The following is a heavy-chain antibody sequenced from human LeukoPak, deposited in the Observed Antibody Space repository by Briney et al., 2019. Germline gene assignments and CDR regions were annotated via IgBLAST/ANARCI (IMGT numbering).Heavy chain of an antibody. CDR3: ARLGPHAFDI. CDR2: IYYSGSD. V-gene: IGHV4-59*01. CDR1: GGSISSYY. D-gene: IGHD6-6*01. Sequence: SETLSLTCSVSGGSISSYYWSWIRQPPGKGLEWIGYIYYSGSDNYNPSLKSRVTISVDTSKHQLSLKLSSVTAADTALYYCARLGPHAFDIWGQGTMVTVSS. J-gene: IGHJ3*02.